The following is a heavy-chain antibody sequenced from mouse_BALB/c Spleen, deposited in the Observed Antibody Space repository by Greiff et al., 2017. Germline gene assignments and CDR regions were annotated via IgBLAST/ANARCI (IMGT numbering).Heavy chain of an antibody. CDR3: ARGGEGYAMDY. CDR1: GFNIKDYY. CDR2: IDPENGNT. Sequence: VQLKQSGAELVRPGALVKLSCKASGFNIKDYYMHWVKQRPEQGLEWIGWIDPENGNTIYDPKFQGKASITADTSSNTAYLQLSSLTSEDTAVYYCARGGEGYAMDYWGQGTSVTVSS. V-gene: IGHV14-1*02. J-gene: IGHJ4*01.